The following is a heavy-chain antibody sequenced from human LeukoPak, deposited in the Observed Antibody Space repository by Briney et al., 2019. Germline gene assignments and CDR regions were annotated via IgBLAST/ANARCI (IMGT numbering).Heavy chain of an antibody. V-gene: IGHV1-2*02. CDR1: GYTFTGYY. Sequence: ASVKVSCKASGYTFTGYYMHWVRQAPGQGLEWIGWINPNSGGTNYAQKFQGRVTMTRDTSISTAYMELSRLRSDDTAVYYCARDLRPHSGAAAGTEGDYWGQGTLVTVSS. CDR2: INPNSGGT. J-gene: IGHJ4*02. CDR3: ARDLRPHSGAAAGTEGDY. D-gene: IGHD6-13*01.